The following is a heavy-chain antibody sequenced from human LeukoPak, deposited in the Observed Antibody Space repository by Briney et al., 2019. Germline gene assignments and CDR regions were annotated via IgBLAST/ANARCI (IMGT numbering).Heavy chain of an antibody. CDR2: IYHSGST. J-gene: IGHJ4*02. CDR1: GGSISSSSYY. CDR3: ARDLSGRYWFG. V-gene: IGHV4-39*07. Sequence: KPSETLSLTCTVSGGSISSSSYYWGWIRQPPGKGLEWIGSIYHSGSTYYNPSLKSRVTISVDTSKNQFSLKLSSVTAADTAVYYCARDLSGRYWFGWGQGTLVTVSS. D-gene: IGHD1-26*01.